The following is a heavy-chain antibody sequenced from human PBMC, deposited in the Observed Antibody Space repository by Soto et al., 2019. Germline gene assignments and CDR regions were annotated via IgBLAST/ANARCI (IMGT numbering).Heavy chain of an antibody. D-gene: IGHD2-2*02. Sequence: SVKVSCKASGGTFSSYAISWVRQAPGQGLEWMGGIIPIFGTANYAQKFQGRVTITADESTSTAYMELSSLRSEDTAVYYCARVRVCSSTSCYTKGSWFDPWGQGTLGTVSS. V-gene: IGHV1-69*13. CDR3: ARVRVCSSTSCYTKGSWFDP. CDR1: GGTFSSYA. J-gene: IGHJ5*02. CDR2: IIPIFGTA.